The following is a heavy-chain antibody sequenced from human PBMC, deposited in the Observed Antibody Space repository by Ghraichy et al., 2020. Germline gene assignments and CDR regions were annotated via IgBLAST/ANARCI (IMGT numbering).Heavy chain of an antibody. CDR3: ARVREYCSGGSCHGMDV. CDR2: ISSSSSYI. Sequence: ETLSLTCAASGFTFSSYSMNWVRQAPGKGLEWVSSISSSSSYIYYADSVKGRFTISRDNAKNSLYLQMNSLRAEDTAVYYCARVREYCSGGSCHGMDVWGQGTTVTVSS. D-gene: IGHD2-15*01. CDR1: GFTFSSYS. J-gene: IGHJ6*02. V-gene: IGHV3-21*01.